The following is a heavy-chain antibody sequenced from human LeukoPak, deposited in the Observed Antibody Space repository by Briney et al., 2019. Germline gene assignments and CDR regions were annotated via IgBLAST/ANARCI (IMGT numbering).Heavy chain of an antibody. J-gene: IGHJ2*01. CDR3: ARMIAAAGTEYFDL. D-gene: IGHD6-13*01. CDR2: VHYSVNT. Sequence: SETLSLTCIVSGGSISNYYWSWIRQPPRKGLEWIGYVHYSVNTNYNPSLKSRVTISVDTSKNQFSLKLSSVTAADTAVYYCARMIAAAGTEYFDLWGRGTLVTVSS. CDR1: GGSISNYY. V-gene: IGHV4-59*01.